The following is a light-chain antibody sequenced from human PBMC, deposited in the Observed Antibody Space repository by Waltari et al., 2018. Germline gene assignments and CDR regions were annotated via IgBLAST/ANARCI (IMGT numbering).Light chain of an antibody. Sequence: IVLTPSPGPLSLSPGQRATLSCRASQSVSSSYLAWYQQKPGQAPRLLIYGASSRATGIPDRFSGSGSGTDFTLTISRLEPEDFAVYYCQQYGSSPPVTFGQGTKLEIK. J-gene: IGKJ2*01. V-gene: IGKV3-20*01. CDR3: QQYGSSPPVT. CDR2: GAS. CDR1: QSVSSSY.